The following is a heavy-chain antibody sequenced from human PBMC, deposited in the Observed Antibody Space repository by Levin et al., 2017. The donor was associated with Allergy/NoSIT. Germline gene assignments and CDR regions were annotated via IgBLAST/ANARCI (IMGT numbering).Heavy chain of an antibody. CDR2: IKRKTDGGTT. D-gene: IGHD3-22*01. Sequence: GGSLRLSCAASGFTFSNVWLTWVRQSPGKGLEWVGRIKRKTDGGTTDYAAPVKGRFTISRDDSKNMLYLQMNSLNIEDTAVYYCTSTLGYWGQGILVTVSS. J-gene: IGHJ4*02. CDR1: GFTFSNVW. CDR3: TSTLGY. V-gene: IGHV3-15*05.